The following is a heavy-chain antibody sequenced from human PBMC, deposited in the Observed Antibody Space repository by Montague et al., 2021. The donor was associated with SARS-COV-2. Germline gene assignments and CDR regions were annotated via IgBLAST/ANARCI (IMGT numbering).Heavy chain of an antibody. D-gene: IGHD6-13*01. J-gene: IGHJ2*01. CDR2: INHSGRT. CDR1: GVSFSGYY. CDR3: TRGPVFSNSWYSLPTLDQRPPREFGL. Sequence: SETLSLTCAVYGVSFSGYYWSWIRQAPGKGLEWIGEINHSGRTNYNPSLKSRVTISVDTSTNQFSLNLNSVTAADTAVYYCTRGPVFSNSWYSLPTLDQRPPREFGLGGRGNLGLGSS. V-gene: IGHV4-34*01.